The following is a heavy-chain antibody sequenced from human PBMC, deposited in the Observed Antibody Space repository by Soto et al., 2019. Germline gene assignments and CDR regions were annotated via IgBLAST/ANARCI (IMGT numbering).Heavy chain of an antibody. V-gene: IGHV1-69*01. CDR1: GGTFSSYA. J-gene: IGHJ6*02. CDR2: IIPLLNTP. Sequence: QVQLVQSGAEVKKPGYSVKVSCRDAGGTFSSYAVSWVRQAPGQGLEWMGVIIPLLNTPKYVQKFQGRVTITADASATTAYMELSSLRSEDTAVYYCARDSSSPNYYYYGIDVWGQGTTVTVSS. D-gene: IGHD6-6*01. CDR3: ARDSSSPNYYYYGIDV.